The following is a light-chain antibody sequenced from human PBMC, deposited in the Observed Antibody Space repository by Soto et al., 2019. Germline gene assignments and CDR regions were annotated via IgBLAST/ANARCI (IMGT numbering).Light chain of an antibody. CDR3: CSYVGSYSYV. V-gene: IGLV2-11*01. Sequence: QSALTQPRSVSGSPGQSVTVSCIGTSSDVGDYNSVSWYQQHPGKAPKLMIYDVSKQPSGVPDRFSGSKSGNTASLTISGLQAEDEADYYCCSYVGSYSYVFGIGTKLTVL. CDR2: DVS. J-gene: IGLJ1*01. CDR1: SSDVGDYNS.